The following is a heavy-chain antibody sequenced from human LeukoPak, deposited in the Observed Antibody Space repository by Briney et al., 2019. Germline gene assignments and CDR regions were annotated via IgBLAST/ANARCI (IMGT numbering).Heavy chain of an antibody. CDR1: GGSISSYY. CDR2: IYYSGST. J-gene: IGHJ5*02. V-gene: IGHV4-59*01. Sequence: SETLSLTCTVSGGSISSYYWSWIRQPPGKGLEWIGYIYYSGSTNYNPSLKSRVTISVDTSKNQFSLKLSSVTAADTAVYYCARDVVVVPAAKLLPGWFDPWGQGTLVTVSS. CDR3: ARDVVVVPAAKLLPGWFDP. D-gene: IGHD2-2*01.